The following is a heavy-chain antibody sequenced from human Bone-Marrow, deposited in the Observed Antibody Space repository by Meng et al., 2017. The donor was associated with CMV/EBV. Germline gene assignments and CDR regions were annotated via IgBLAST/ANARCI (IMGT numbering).Heavy chain of an antibody. J-gene: IGHJ4*02. CDR2: IYYSGCT. D-gene: IGHD3-3*01. CDR3: ARAVKTIFGVIINMVDS. Sequence: SFSSGGYYWSWFRQHPAKGLEWIGSIYYSGCTYSNPSLKSRVTISVDTSKNQFSLKLSSVTAADTAVYYCARAVKTIFGVIINMVDSWGQGTLVTVSS. CDR1: SFSSGGYY. V-gene: IGHV4-31*02.